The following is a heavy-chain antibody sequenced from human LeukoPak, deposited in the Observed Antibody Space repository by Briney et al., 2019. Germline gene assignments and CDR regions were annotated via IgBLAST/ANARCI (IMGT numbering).Heavy chain of an antibody. CDR1: GYTFTSYD. J-gene: IGHJ5*02. CDR3: ARVQYCSSTSCYQAGDWFDP. CDR2: MNPNSGNT. V-gene: IGHV1-8*01. Sequence: GASVKVSCKASGYTFTSYDINWVRQATGQGLEWMGWMNPNSGNTGYAQKFQGRVTMTRNTSISTAYIELSSLRSEDTAVYYCARVQYCSSTSCYQAGDWFDPWGQGTLVTVSS. D-gene: IGHD2-2*01.